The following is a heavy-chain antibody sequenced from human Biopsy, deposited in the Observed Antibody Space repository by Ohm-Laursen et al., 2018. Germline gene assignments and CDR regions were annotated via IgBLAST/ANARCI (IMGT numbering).Heavy chain of an antibody. CDR2: ISYTGGI. J-gene: IGHJ4*02. Sequence: GTLFLACSVSGGSISGYHWSWIRKSPGKGLEWLAYISYTGGITSNPSLNGRATMSLDTSKNQFSLRLIYVTAADTAVYYCARMPHFDYWGQGILVTVSS. CDR1: GGSISGYH. D-gene: IGHD2-2*01. V-gene: IGHV4-59*01. CDR3: ARMPHFDY.